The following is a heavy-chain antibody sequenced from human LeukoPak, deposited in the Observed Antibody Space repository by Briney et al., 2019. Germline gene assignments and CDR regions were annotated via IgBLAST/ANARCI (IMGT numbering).Heavy chain of an antibody. J-gene: IGHJ6*03. D-gene: IGHD3-3*01. CDR2: ISGSGGST. CDR3: AKIGRRYDFWTGYYEEEVDYMDV. CDR1: GFTFSSYG. V-gene: IGHV3-23*01. Sequence: GGSLRLSCAASGFTFSSYGMSWVRQAPEKGLEWVSGISGSGGSTYHADSVKGRFTISRDNSKNTLYLQMNSLRAEDTAVYYCAKIGRRYDFWTGYYEEEVDYMDVWGKGTTVTVSS.